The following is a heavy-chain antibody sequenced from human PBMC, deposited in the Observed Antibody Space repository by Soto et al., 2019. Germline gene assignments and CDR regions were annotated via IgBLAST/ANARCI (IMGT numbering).Heavy chain of an antibody. D-gene: IGHD2-15*01. CDR2: IIPILGIA. CDR3: AREVPHCSGGSCYPYFDY. Sequence: GASVKVSCKASGGTFSSYTISWVRQAPGQGLEWMGRIIPILGIANYAQKFQGRVTITADKSTSTAYMELSSLRSEDTAVYYCAREVPHCSGGSCYPYFDYWGQGTLVTVSS. CDR1: GGTFSSYT. J-gene: IGHJ4*02. V-gene: IGHV1-69*04.